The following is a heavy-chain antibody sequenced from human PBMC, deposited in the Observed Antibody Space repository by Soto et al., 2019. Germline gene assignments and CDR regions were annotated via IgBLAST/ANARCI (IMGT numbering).Heavy chain of an antibody. CDR1: GGSISGSSYY. J-gene: IGHJ6*02. D-gene: IGHD3-3*01. CDR2: IYYSGST. Sequence: ASETLSLTCTVSGGSISGSSYYWGWIRQPPGKGLEWIGSIYYSGSTYYNPSLKSRVTISVDTSKNQFSLKLSSVTAADTAVYYCARPLYDFWSGTRFYYYYGMDVWGQGTTVTVS. V-gene: IGHV4-39*01. CDR3: ARPLYDFWSGTRFYYYYGMDV.